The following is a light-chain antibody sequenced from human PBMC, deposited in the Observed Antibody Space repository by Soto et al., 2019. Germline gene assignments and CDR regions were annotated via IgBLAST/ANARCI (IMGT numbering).Light chain of an antibody. V-gene: IGLV4-69*01. J-gene: IGLJ1*01. CDR2: LNSDGSH. CDR1: RGHSSYA. CDR3: QTWGTGIHYV. Sequence: QLVLTQSPSASASLGASVKLTCTLSRGHSSYAIAWHQQQPEKGPRYLMKLNSDGSHNKGDGIPDRFSGSSSGAERYLTISSLQSEDEADYYCQTWGTGIHYVFGTGTKLTVL.